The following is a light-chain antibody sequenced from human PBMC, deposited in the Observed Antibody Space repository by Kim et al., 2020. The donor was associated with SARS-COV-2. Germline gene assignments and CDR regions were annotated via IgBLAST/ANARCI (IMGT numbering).Light chain of an antibody. CDR2: SDN. Sequence: GRRVTISCSGRSSNIGSNIVNWYQQLPGTAPKLLIYSDNQRPSGVPDRFSGSKSGTSASLAISGLQSEDEADYYCAAWDDSLNGWVFGGGTQLTVL. CDR3: AAWDDSLNGWV. V-gene: IGLV1-44*01. CDR1: SSNIGSNI. J-gene: IGLJ3*02.